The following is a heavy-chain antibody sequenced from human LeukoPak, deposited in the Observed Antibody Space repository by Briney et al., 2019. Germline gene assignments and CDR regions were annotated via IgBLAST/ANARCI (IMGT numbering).Heavy chain of an antibody. Sequence: SETLSLTCTVSGYSISSGYSWGWIRQPPGKGLEWIGSIYHSGNTYYNPSLKSRVTISLDTSKNQFSLNLSSVTAADTAVYYCAREVTLIVVVVTAGDEFDTWGQGTMVTVSS. J-gene: IGHJ3*02. D-gene: IGHD3-22*01. CDR3: AREVTLIVVVVTAGDEFDT. CDR1: GYSISSGYS. V-gene: IGHV4-38-2*02. CDR2: IYHSGNT.